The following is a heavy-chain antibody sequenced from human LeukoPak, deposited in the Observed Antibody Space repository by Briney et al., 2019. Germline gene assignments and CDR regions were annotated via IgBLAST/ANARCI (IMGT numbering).Heavy chain of an antibody. V-gene: IGHV1-69*01. J-gene: IGHJ6*02. CDR2: IIPIFGTA. Sequence: SVNVSCTASGGTFSSYAISWVRQAPGQGLEWMGGIIPIFGTANYAQKFQGRVTITADESTSTAYMELSSLRSEDTAVYYCARAKAERERIGRRGMDVWGQGTTVTVSS. CDR1: GGTFSSYA. CDR3: ARAKAERERIGRRGMDV. D-gene: IGHD2-15*01.